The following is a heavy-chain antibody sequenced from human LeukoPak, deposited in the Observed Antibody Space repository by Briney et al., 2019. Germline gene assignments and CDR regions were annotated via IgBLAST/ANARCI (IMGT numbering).Heavy chain of an antibody. D-gene: IGHD3-9*01. CDR3: AGDYNFLTGLNY. CDR1: GLTFSGSG. CDR2: IGRQGDSDAK. Sequence: GGSLRLSCAASGLTFSGSGIHWVRQASGKGLEWLGRIGRQGDSDAKSHGASLKGKFTISRVDSRNTAYLQMNSLKTEDTAVYYCAGDYNFLTGLNYWGQGTLVTVSS. J-gene: IGHJ4*02. V-gene: IGHV3-73*01.